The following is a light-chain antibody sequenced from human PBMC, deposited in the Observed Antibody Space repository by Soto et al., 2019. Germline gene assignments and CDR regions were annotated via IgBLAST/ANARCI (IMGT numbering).Light chain of an antibody. V-gene: IGLV2-14*01. CDR3: ASYSTTTASV. Sequence: QSVLTQAACVSGSPGQSITISWAGTSGDVGNYIFVSWYRQHPGKAPKLMIYDINNRPSGVSNRFSGSKSGNTASLTISGLQAEDEADYYGASYSTTTASVF. CDR2: DIN. J-gene: IGLJ1*01. CDR1: SGDVGNYIF.